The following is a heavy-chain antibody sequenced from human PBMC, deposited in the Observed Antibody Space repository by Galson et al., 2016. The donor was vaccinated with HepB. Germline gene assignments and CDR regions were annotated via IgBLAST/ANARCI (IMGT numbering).Heavy chain of an antibody. CDR2: ISYDGSNK. J-gene: IGHJ3*02. CDR1: GFTFTNYA. CDR3: ARDVFPKWWPAASDI. V-gene: IGHV3-30-3*01. Sequence: SGAEVKKTGESLKISCAASGFTFTNYALHWVRQAPGKGLEWVTVISYDGSNKYYADSVKGRFTISRDNSKNTLYLQMSNLRAEDTAVYYCARDVFPKWWPAASDIWGQGTMVTVSS. D-gene: IGHD2-15*01.